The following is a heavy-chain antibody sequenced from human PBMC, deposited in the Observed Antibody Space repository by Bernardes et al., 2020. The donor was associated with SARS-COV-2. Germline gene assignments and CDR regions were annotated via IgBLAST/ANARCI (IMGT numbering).Heavy chain of an antibody. D-gene: IGHD3-22*01. J-gene: IGHJ4*02. CDR3: ARADYYDSSGYYRG. Sequence: GESLKLSSAASGFTFSDYYMSWIRQAPGKGLEWVSYISSSSSYTNYADSVKGRFTISRDNAKNSLYLQMNSLRAEDTAVYYCARADYYDSSGYYRGWGQGTLVTVSS. CDR1: GFTFSDYY. CDR2: ISSSSSYT. V-gene: IGHV3-11*06.